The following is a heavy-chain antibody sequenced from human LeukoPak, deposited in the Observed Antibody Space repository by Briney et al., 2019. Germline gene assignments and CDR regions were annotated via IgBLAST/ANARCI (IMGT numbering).Heavy chain of an antibody. J-gene: IGHJ4*02. V-gene: IGHV1-2*02. CDR1: GYTFTGYY. Sequence: ASVKVSCKTSGYTFTGYYMHWLRQAPGQGLDWMGWINPNSGGTKYAQKFQGRVTMTRDTSTSTAYMELSRLTSDDTAVYYCAPSNSSAFYFDYWGQGTLVTVSS. CDR3: APSNSSAFYFDY. CDR2: INPNSGGT. D-gene: IGHD6-6*01.